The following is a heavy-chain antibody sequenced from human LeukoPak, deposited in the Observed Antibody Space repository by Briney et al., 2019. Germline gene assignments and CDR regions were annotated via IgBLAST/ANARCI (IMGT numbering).Heavy chain of an antibody. Sequence: ASVKVSCKASGYTFTSYGISWVRQAPGQGLEWMGWISAYNGNTNYAQKLQGRVTMTTGTSTSTAYMEPRSLRSDDTAVYYCARDTDIVVVPAAPDYWGQGTLVTVSS. CDR1: GYTFTSYG. CDR2: ISAYNGNT. J-gene: IGHJ4*02. V-gene: IGHV1-18*01. D-gene: IGHD2-2*01. CDR3: ARDTDIVVVPAAPDY.